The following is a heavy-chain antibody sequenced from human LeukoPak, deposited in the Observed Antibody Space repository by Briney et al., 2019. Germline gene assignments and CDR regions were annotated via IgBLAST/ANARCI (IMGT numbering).Heavy chain of an antibody. CDR2: IKQDGSEK. V-gene: IGHV3-7*01. CDR1: GFTFSSYW. D-gene: IGHD2-2*01. J-gene: IGHJ4*02. CDR3: ARDRIVVVPAAMHYFDY. Sequence: GGSLRLSCAASGFTFSSYWMSWARQAPGKGLEWVANIKQDGSEKYYVDSVKGRFTISRDNAKNSLYLQMNSLRAEDTAVYYCARDRIVVVPAAMHYFDYWGQGTLVTVSS.